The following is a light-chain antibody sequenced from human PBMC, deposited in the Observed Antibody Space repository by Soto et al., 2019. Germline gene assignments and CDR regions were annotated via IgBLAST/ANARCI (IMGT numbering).Light chain of an antibody. Sequence: DIVMTQSPLSLPVTPGEPASISCRSSQSLLHSNGYNYLDWYLQKPGQSPQPLIYLGSHRASGVPDRFSGSGSGTDFTLKISRVEAEDVGVYYCMQPLQSWTFGQGTKVDIK. V-gene: IGKV2-28*01. CDR3: MQPLQSWT. CDR1: QSLLHSNGYNY. J-gene: IGKJ1*01. CDR2: LGS.